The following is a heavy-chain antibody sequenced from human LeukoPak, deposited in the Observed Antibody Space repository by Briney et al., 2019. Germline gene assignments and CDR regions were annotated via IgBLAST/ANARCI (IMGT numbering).Heavy chain of an antibody. Sequence: GGSLRLSCAASGFTFSNYAMNWVRQAPGKGLEWVSTISGSGGSTYYADSVKGRFTISRDNSKNTLYLQMNSLRAEDTAVYYCARGVEYSSGWYYFDYWGQGTLVTVSS. CDR1: GFTFSNYA. CDR2: ISGSGGST. V-gene: IGHV3-23*01. D-gene: IGHD6-19*01. J-gene: IGHJ4*02. CDR3: ARGVEYSSGWYYFDY.